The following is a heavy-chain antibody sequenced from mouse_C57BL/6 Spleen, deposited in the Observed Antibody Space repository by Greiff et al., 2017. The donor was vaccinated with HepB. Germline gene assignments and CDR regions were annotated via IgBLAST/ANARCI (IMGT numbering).Heavy chain of an antibody. D-gene: IGHD1-2*01. CDR1: GFTFSDYG. CDR3: ARHYYGGYFDV. Sequence: EVKLMESGGGFVKPGGSLKLSCAASGFTFSDYGMHWVRQAPEKGLEWVAYISSGSSTIYYADTVKGRFTISRDNAKNTLFLQMTSLRSEDTAMYYCARHYYGGYFDVWGTGTTVTVSS. CDR2: ISSGSSTI. J-gene: IGHJ1*03. V-gene: IGHV5-17*01.